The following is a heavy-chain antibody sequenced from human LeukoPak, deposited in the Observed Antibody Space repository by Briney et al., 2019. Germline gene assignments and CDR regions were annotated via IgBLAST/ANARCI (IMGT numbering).Heavy chain of an antibody. D-gene: IGHD5-18*01. CDR1: GGSINSSTSY. CDR3: ARGVKGDSYGYFDY. V-gene: IGHV4-39*07. CDR2: INHSGST. J-gene: IGHJ4*02. Sequence: SETLSLTCTVSGGSINSSTSYWAWVRQPPGKGLEWIGEINHSGSTNYNPSLKSRVTISVDTSMNQFSLQLSSVTAADTAVYYCARGVKGDSYGYFDYWGQGTLVTVSS.